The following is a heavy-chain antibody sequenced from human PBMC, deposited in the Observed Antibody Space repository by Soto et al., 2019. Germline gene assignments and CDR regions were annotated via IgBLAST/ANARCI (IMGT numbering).Heavy chain of an antibody. D-gene: IGHD3-3*01. Sequence: PGESLKISCXGSGYNFAGYWTAWVRQMPGKGLELMGIIYPSDSDTRYRPSFQGQVTISADKSISSAYLQWSSLRASDTAMYYCARGGVSTRTFDYWGQGTPVTSPQ. CDR1: GYNFAGYW. CDR2: IYPSDSDT. CDR3: ARGGVSTRTFDY. J-gene: IGHJ4*02. V-gene: IGHV5-51*01.